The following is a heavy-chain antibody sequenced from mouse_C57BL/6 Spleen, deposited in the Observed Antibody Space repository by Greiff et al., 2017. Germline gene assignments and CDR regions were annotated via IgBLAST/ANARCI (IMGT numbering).Heavy chain of an antibody. CDR1: GFNIKDYY. CDR2: IDPEDGDT. V-gene: IGHV14-1*01. CDR3: TTNYGSSYWYFDV. Sequence: EVQLQQSGAELVRPGASVKLSCTASGFNIKDYYMHWVKQRPEQGLEWIGRIDPEDGDTEYAPKFQGKATMTADTSSNTAYLQLSSLTYEDTAVYYCTTNYGSSYWYFDVWGTGTTVTVSS. J-gene: IGHJ1*03. D-gene: IGHD1-1*01.